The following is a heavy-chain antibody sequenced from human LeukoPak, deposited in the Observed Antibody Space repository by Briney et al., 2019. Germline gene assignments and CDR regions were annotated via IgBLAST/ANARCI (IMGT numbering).Heavy chain of an antibody. CDR3: ARVDYSTLYYYYYGMDV. D-gene: IGHD4-4*01. Sequence: SETLSLTCAVYGGSFSGYYWSWIRQPPGKGLEWIGEINHSGSTNYNPSLKSRVTISVDTSKNQFSLKLSSVTAADTAVYYCARVDYSTLYYYYYGMDVWGQGTTVTVSS. CDR1: GGSFSGYY. V-gene: IGHV4-34*01. CDR2: INHSGST. J-gene: IGHJ6*02.